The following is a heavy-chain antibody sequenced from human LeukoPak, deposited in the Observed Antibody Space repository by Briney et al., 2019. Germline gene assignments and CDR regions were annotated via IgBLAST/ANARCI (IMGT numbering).Heavy chain of an antibody. CDR1: GYTFTGYY. D-gene: IGHD3-22*01. Sequence: ASVKVSCKASGYTFTGYYMHWVRQAPGQGLEWMGWINPNSGGTNYAQKFQGRVTMTRDTSISTAYMELSRLRSDDTAVYYCARGSITMIVVNPVDYWGQGTLVTVSS. CDR3: ARGSITMIVVNPVDY. J-gene: IGHJ4*02. V-gene: IGHV1-2*02. CDR2: INPNSGGT.